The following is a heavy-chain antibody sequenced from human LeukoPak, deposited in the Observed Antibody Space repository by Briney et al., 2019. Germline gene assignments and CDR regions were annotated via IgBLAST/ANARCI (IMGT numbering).Heavy chain of an antibody. V-gene: IGHV3-21*06. CDR3: ARGHYDVLTSSYKWTPDY. Sequence: GGSLILFCSASGFTFITYYMNWVRQAPGKGREWVSSITSGGGYTYYADSVKGRFTTSRDNAKNSLSLRLDSLRAEDTAVYYCARGHYDVLTSSYKWTPDYWGQGTLVTVSS. CDR1: GFTFITYY. CDR2: ITSGGGYT. J-gene: IGHJ4*02. D-gene: IGHD3-9*01.